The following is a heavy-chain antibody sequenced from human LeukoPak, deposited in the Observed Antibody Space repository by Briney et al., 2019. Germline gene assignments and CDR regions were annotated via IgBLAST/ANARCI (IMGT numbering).Heavy chain of an antibody. CDR3: ASNLLYCSSTSCYFDY. D-gene: IGHD2-2*01. CDR1: GGTFSSYA. Sequence: SVKVSCKTSGGTFSSYAISWVRQAPGQGLEWMVGIIPIFGTANYAQKFQGRVTITADESTSTAYMELSSLRSEDTAVYYCASNLLYCSSTSCYFDYWGQGTLVTVSS. V-gene: IGHV1-69*13. CDR2: IIPIFGTA. J-gene: IGHJ4*02.